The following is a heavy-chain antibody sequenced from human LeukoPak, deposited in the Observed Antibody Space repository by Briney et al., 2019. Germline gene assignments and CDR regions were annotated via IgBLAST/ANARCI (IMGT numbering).Heavy chain of an antibody. D-gene: IGHD3-10*01. J-gene: IGHJ4*02. CDR1: GDSLSSSY. CDR3: ARLVRGVSRRGFDY. Sequence: SETLSLTCTVSGDSLSSSYWSWVRQPAGKGLEWIGRIYTSGYTNYNPSLKGRVTMSVDTSKNQFSLKLSSVTAADTAVYYCARLVRGVSRRGFDYWGQGTLVTVSS. V-gene: IGHV4-4*07. CDR2: IYTSGYT.